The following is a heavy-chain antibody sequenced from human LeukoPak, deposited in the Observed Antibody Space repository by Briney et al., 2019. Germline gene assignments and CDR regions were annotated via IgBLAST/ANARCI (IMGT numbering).Heavy chain of an antibody. J-gene: IGHJ4*02. CDR1: GGSFNGYY. CDR2: INHSGST. D-gene: IGHD1-26*01. CDR3: ARGGGIISYFDY. V-gene: IGHV4-34*01. Sequence: SETLSLTCAVYGGSFNGYYWSWIRQPPGKGLEWIGEINHSGSTNYNPSLKSRVTISVDTSKNQFSLKLSSVTAADTAVYYCARGGGIISYFDYWGQGTLVTVSS.